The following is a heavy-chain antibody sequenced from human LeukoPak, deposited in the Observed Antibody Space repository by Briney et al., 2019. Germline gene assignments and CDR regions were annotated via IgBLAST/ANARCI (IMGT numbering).Heavy chain of an antibody. J-gene: IGHJ6*01. CDR3: ARDSSAPRSYFALDV. D-gene: IGHD6-19*01. CDR2: VSLDGIT. V-gene: IGHV4-4*02. CDR1: GDSISDDSVNKNNW. Sequence: SETLSLTCVFSGDSISDDSVNKNNWLNWVRQAPGKGLEWIGDVSLDGITNYNPSLLGRVTISLDKSAKQVSLRLTSVTAAGTAIYYCARDSSAPRSYFALDVWGQGTTVTVSS.